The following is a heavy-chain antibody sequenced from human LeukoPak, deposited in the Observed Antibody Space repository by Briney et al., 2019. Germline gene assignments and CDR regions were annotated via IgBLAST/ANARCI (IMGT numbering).Heavy chain of an antibody. CDR2: INHSGST. V-gene: IGHV4-34*01. CDR3: ARVAVAGTDYFDY. CDR1: GGSFSGYY. D-gene: IGHD6-19*01. J-gene: IGHJ4*02. Sequence: NPSETLSLTCAVYGGSFSGYYWSWIRQPPGKGLEWIGEINHSGSTNYNPSLKSRVTISVDTSKNQFSLKLSSVTAADTAVYYCARVAVAGTDYFDYWGQGTLVTVSS.